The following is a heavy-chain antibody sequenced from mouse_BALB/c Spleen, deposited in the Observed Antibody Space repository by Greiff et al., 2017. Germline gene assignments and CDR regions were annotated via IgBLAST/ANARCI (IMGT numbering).Heavy chain of an antibody. V-gene: IGHV3-6*02. J-gene: IGHJ4*01. CDR2: ISYDGSN. Sequence: EVKLVESGPGLVKPSQSLSLTCSVTGYSITSGYYWNWIRQFPGNKLEWMGYISYDGSNNYNPSLKNRISITRDTSKNQFFLKLNSVTTEDTATYYCARGRYGAMDYWGQGTSVTVSS. CDR3: ARGRYGAMDY. CDR1: GYSITSGYY. D-gene: IGHD2-14*01.